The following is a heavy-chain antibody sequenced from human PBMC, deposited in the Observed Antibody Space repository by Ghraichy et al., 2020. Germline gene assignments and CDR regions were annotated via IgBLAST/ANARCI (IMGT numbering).Heavy chain of an antibody. CDR1: GGSFSGYY. CDR3: GASGSHRGWFDP. CDR2: INHSGST. Sequence: SETLSLTCAVYGGSFSGYYWSWIRQPPGKGLEWIGEINHSGSTNYNPSLKSRVTISVDTSKNQFSLKLSSVTAADTAVYYCGASGSHRGWFDPWGQGTLVTVSS. J-gene: IGHJ5*02. D-gene: IGHD1-26*01. V-gene: IGHV4-34*01.